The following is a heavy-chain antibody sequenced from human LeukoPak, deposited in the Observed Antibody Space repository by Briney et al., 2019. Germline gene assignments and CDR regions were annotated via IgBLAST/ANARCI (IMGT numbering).Heavy chain of an antibody. D-gene: IGHD2-2*02. CDR2: ISSSSSYI. CDR3: ESWGLGYCSSTSCYRGYYYMDV. CDR1: GFTFSSYS. V-gene: IGHV3-21*01. J-gene: IGHJ6*03. Sequence: GGSLRLSCAASGFTFSSYSMNWVRQAPGKGLEWVSSISSSSSYIYYADSVKGRFTISRDNAKNSLYLQMNSLRAEDTAVYYCESWGLGYCSSTSCYRGYYYMDVWGKGTTVTVSS.